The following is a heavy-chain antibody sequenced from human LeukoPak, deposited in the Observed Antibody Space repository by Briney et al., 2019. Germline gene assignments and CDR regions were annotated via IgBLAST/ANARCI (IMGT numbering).Heavy chain of an antibody. CDR3: ARDVHEWATIGGDYFDY. Sequence: PGGSLRLSCAASGFTFSSYAMSWVRQAPGKGLEWVAVIWYDGSNKYYADSVKGRFTISRDNSKNTLYLQMNSLRAEDTAVYYCARDVHEWATIGGDYFDYWGQGTLVTVSS. V-gene: IGHV3-33*08. J-gene: IGHJ4*02. CDR2: IWYDGSNK. CDR1: GFTFSSYA. D-gene: IGHD5-12*01.